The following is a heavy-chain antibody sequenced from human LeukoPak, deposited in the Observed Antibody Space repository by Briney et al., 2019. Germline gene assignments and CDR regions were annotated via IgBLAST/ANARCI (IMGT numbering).Heavy chain of an antibody. CDR3: AKCRGIQLFYYYMDV. V-gene: IGHV3-23*01. Sequence: GGSLRLSCAASGFTFSSYAMTWVRQAPGKGLEWVSTIISGGGHTYYGDSVKGRFSISGDNSKNTLYLQMNSLRAEDTAVYYCAKCRGIQLFYYYMDVWGKGTTVTVSS. CDR1: GFTFSSYA. CDR2: IISGGGHT. D-gene: IGHD5-18*01. J-gene: IGHJ6*03.